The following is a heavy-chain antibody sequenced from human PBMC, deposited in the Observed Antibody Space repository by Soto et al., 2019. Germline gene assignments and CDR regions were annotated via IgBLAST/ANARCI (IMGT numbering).Heavy chain of an antibody. J-gene: IGHJ6*02. D-gene: IGHD6-13*01. CDR2: ITSSSTYT. Sequence: GGSLRLSCAASGFTFSDYYMSWIRETPGKGLGWVSYITSSSTYTNYANSVKGRFTISRDNATNSMYLQMNSLRAEDTAVYYCARDSSSNYGMDVWGQGTTVTVSS. CDR3: ARDSSSNYGMDV. CDR1: GFTFSDYY. V-gene: IGHV3-11*06.